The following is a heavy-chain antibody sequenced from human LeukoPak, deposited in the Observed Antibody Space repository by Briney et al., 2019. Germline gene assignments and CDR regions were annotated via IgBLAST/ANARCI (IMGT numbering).Heavy chain of an antibody. J-gene: IGHJ4*02. Sequence: PGGSLRLSCTASGSTFGDYAMSCVRQAPGKGLEWVGLIRSKAYGGTTEYAASVKGRFTISRDDSKSIAYLQMNSLKTEDTAVYYCTRGSSYLVYWGQGTLVTVSS. CDR3: TRGSSYLVY. D-gene: IGHD6-6*01. V-gene: IGHV3-49*04. CDR1: GSTFGDYA. CDR2: IRSKAYGGTT.